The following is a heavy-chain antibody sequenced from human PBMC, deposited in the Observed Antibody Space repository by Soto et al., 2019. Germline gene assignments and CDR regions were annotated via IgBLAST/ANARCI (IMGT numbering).Heavy chain of an antibody. CDR3: ARHGNGDDY. J-gene: IGHJ4*02. CDR1: GYTFTSYG. V-gene: IGHV1-18*01. CDR2: IRSYNNST. Sequence: QVQLVQSGAEVKKPGASVKVSCKASGYTFTSYGVNWVREAPGQGLEWMGWIRSYNNSTNYAQKLQGRVTMTTDTSTNTAYMELRSLRSDDTAAYYCARHGNGDDYWGQGTLVTLSS. D-gene: IGHD2-8*01.